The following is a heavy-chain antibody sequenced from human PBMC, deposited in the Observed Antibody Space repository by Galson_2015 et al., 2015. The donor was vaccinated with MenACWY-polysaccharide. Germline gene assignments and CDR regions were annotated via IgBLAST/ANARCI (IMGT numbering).Heavy chain of an antibody. Sequence: TLSLTCNVSGDSTRSGGYSWSWIRQHPGKGLEWMGYIHYRGSTSYNPSLKSRLLISGDASNGQFSLKLSSVTAADTAVYYCARYNIAAGDFDYWGQGALVTVSS. D-gene: IGHD6-25*01. J-gene: IGHJ4*02. V-gene: IGHV4-31*03. CDR3: ARYNIAAGDFDY. CDR2: IHYRGST. CDR1: GDSTRSGGYS.